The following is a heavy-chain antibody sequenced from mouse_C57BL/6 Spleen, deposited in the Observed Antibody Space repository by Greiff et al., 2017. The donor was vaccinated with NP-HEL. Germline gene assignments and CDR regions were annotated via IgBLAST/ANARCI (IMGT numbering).Heavy chain of an antibody. V-gene: IGHV5-17*01. CDR3: AREYGSSPDY. CDR2: ISSGSSTI. D-gene: IGHD1-1*01. Sequence: EVKLMESGGSLVKPGGSLKLSCAASGFTFSDYGMHWVRQAPEKGLEWVAYISSGSSTIYYADTVKGRFTISRDNAKNTLFLQMTSLRSEDTAMYYCAREYGSSPDYWGQGTTLTVSS. J-gene: IGHJ2*01. CDR1: GFTFSDYG.